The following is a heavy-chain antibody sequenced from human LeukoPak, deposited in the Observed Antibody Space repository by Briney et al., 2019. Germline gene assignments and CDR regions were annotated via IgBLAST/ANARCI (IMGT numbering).Heavy chain of an antibody. CDR1: GYSFTSHY. D-gene: IGHD4-17*01. J-gene: IGHJ5*02. CDR3: ARIPDYGEIPRIINWFDP. Sequence: AAVKVSCKASGYSFTSHYMHWVRQAPGQGLEWMGLINPSGSSTLYAQKFQGRVTMTRDMSTTTDYMELSSLRSEDTAVYYCARIPDYGEIPRIINWFDPWGQGTLVTVSS. CDR2: INPSGSST. V-gene: IGHV1-46*01.